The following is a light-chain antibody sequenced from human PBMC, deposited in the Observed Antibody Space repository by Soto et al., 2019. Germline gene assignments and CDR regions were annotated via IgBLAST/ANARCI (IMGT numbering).Light chain of an antibody. CDR1: NSNIGSNT. CDR2: SNN. CDR3: ASWDESMNGYA. Sequence: QSALTQPPSASGTPGQRVTISCSGSNSNIGSNTVNWYQQLPGTAPKLLIYSNNQRPSGVPDRFSGSKSGTSASLAISGLQSEDEADYYCASWDESMNGYAFGTGTKVTV. V-gene: IGLV1-44*01. J-gene: IGLJ1*01.